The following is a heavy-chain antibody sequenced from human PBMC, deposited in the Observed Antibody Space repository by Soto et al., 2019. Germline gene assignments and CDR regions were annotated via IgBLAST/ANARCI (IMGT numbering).Heavy chain of an antibody. CDR2: INPSGGST. V-gene: IGHV1-46*03. Sequence: ASVNVSCKASGYTFTSYYMHWVRQAPGQGLEWMGIINPSGGSTSYAQKFQGRVTMTRDTSTSTVYMELSSLRSEDTAVYYCARVSGYCSSTSCMDYWGQGTLVTVSS. CDR3: ARVSGYCSSTSCMDY. CDR1: GYTFTSYY. J-gene: IGHJ4*02. D-gene: IGHD2-2*01.